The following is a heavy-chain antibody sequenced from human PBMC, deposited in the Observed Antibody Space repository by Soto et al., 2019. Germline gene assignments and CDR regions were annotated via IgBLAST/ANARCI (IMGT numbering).Heavy chain of an antibody. V-gene: IGHV4-59*01. Sequence: SETLSLTCTVSGGSISSYYWSWIRPPPGKGLEWIGYIYYSGSTNYNPSLKSRVTISVDTSKNQFFLKLYSVTAADTAVYYCARSYCSSTSCYDAFDIWGQGTMVTVSS. CDR3: ARSYCSSTSCYDAFDI. CDR2: IYYSGST. CDR1: GGSISSYY. J-gene: IGHJ3*02. D-gene: IGHD2-2*01.